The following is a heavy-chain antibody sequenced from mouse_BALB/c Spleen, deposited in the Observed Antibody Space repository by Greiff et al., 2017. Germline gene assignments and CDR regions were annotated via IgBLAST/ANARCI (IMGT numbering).Heavy chain of an antibody. CDR2: ISNLAYSI. CDR1: GFTFSDYG. CDR3: ARGADYDYDGGFAY. D-gene: IGHD2-4*01. J-gene: IGHJ3*01. Sequence: EVKVVESGGGLVQPGGSRKLSCAASGFTFSDYGMAWVRQAPGKGPEWVAFISNLAYSIYYADTVTGRFTISRENAKNTLYLEMSSLRSEDTAMYYCARGADYDYDGGFAYWGQGTLVTVSA. V-gene: IGHV5-15*02.